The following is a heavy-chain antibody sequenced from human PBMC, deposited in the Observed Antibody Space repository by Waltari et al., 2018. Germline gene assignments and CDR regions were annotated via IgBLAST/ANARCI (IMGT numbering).Heavy chain of an antibody. CDR2: ISARCVST. J-gene: IGHJ4*02. D-gene: IGHD6-19*01. CDR1: GFNFSSYA. CDR3: AKGLDLFDS. V-gene: IGHV3-23*01. Sequence: EVQLLESGGGLVQPGGSLELSCTASGFNFSSYAISWVRQSPEKVLELVSGISARCVSTYYADSVKGRFTISRDNSKKTLYLQMNSLRAEDTAVYYCAKGLDLFDSWGQGTLVTVSS.